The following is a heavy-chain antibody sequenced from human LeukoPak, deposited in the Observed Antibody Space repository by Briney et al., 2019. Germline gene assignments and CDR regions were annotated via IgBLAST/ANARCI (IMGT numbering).Heavy chain of an antibody. J-gene: IGHJ6*03. V-gene: IGHV3-7*01. D-gene: IGHD6-6*01. CDR2: IKQDGSEK. CDR3: ARDNVFSSSSPYYMDV. CDR1: GFTFSSYW. Sequence: GGSLRLSCAASGFTFSSYWMSWVRQAPGKGLEWVANIKQDGSEKYYVYSVKGRFTISRDNAKNSLYLQMNSLRAEDTAVYYCARDNVFSSSSPYYMDVWGKGTTVTVSS.